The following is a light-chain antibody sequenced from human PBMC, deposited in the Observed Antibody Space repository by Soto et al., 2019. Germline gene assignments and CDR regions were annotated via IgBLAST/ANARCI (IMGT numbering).Light chain of an antibody. CDR3: QQYDSSSPT. Sequence: DIQMTQSPSTLSASVGDGVTITCRASQNISVWLAWYQQRPGKAPKFLIFDASNLETGVSSRFSGRGSGSELTLTIRSLQPDDFANYYCQQYDSSSPTFGQGTKLEIK. V-gene: IGKV1-5*01. J-gene: IGKJ2*01. CDR1: QNISVW. CDR2: DAS.